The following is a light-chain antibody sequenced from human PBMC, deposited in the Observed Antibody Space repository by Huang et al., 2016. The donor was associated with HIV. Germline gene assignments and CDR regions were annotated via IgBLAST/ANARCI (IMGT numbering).Light chain of an antibody. J-gene: IGKJ2*01. Sequence: EIVLTQSPGTLSLSPGERATLSCRASQSVSSSYLAWYQQKPGQAPRLLIYGASNRATGIPDRFSGSGSGTDFALTINRLEPEDSAVYYSQQYGSSPYTFGQGTKLEIK. CDR1: QSVSSSY. V-gene: IGKV3-20*01. CDR3: QQYGSSPYT. CDR2: GAS.